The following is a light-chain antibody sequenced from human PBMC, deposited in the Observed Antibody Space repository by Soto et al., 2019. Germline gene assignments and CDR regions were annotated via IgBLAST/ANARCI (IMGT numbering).Light chain of an antibody. CDR2: DVS. Sequence: SDLNNPAYGNGFHRQSLTIICNGTSSDVGSYNLVSWYQQHPGKAPKLMIYDVSYRPSGVSNRFSGSKSGNTASLTISGLQAEDEADYYCSSHTSSSTPYVFGTGTKVTVL. J-gene: IGLJ1*01. CDR1: SSDVGSYNL. CDR3: SSHTSSSTPYV. V-gene: IGLV2-14*02.